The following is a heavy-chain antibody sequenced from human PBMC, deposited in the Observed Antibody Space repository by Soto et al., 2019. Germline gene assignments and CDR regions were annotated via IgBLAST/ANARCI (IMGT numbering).Heavy chain of an antibody. D-gene: IGHD6-19*01. V-gene: IGHV3-33*01. CDR2: IWYDGSRT. CDR1: GFTFSTYG. Sequence: ESGGGVVQPGTSLRLSCAASGFTFSTYGMHWVRQAPGKGLDWVALIWYDGSRTHYAESVKGRFTISRDNSKNKLLLQMNSLRVEDTAVYYCAREQIGVAGSTYDYWGQGTLVTVSS. CDR3: AREQIGVAGSTYDY. J-gene: IGHJ4*02.